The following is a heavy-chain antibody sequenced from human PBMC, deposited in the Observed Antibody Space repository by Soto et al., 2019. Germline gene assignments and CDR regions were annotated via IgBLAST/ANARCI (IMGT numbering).Heavy chain of an antibody. CDR2: IYYSGST. J-gene: IGHJ4*02. Sequence: PSETLSLTCTVSGGSISSYYWSWIRQPPGKGLEWIGYIYYSGSTNYNPSRKSRVTISVDTSKNQFSLKLSSVTAADTAVYYCARSFVGSSYGVFEYWGQGTLVTVSS. CDR3: ARSFVGSSYGVFEY. CDR1: GGSISSYY. V-gene: IGHV4-59*01. D-gene: IGHD5-18*01.